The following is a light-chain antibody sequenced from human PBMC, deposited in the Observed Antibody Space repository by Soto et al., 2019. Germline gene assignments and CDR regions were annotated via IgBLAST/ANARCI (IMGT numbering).Light chain of an antibody. CDR3: QHYGDSSWT. V-gene: IGKV3-20*01. CDR1: QSVSSSS. CDR2: DAS. Sequence: EILLTQSPGTLSLSPGERATLSCPASQSVSSSSLAWYQQKPGQAPRLLIYDASSRASGIPYRFSGSGSGTDFTLTISRLEPEDFAVYYCQHYGDSSWTFGQGTKVDIK. J-gene: IGKJ1*01.